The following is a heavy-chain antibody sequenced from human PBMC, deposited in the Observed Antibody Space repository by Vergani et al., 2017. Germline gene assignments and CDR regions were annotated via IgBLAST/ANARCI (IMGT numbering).Heavy chain of an antibody. J-gene: IGHJ6*02. CDR3: ARAGGGYSGYDADYYYYYGMDV. Sequence: QVQLVQSGAELKKPGASVSVSCKGSSHTFQTYGISWVRQAPGKGLEWMAWIRPYTGHTIYAQKFQGRVTITADESTSTAYMELSSLRSEDTAVYYCARAGGGYSGYDADYYYYYGMDVWGQGTTVTVSS. CDR1: SHTFQTYG. V-gene: IGHV1-18*01. CDR2: IRPYTGHT. D-gene: IGHD5-12*01.